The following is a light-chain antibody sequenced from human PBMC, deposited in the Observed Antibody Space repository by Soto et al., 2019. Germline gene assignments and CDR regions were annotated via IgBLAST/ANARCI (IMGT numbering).Light chain of an antibody. CDR1: SRDVGGYHY. CDR3: SAYAGRNNLGV. CDR2: EVT. V-gene: IGLV2-8*01. J-gene: IGLJ1*01. Sequence: QSVLTQPPSASGSPGKSVTISCAGTSRDVGGYHYVSWYQQHPGKAPKLIIYEVTKRPSGVPDRFSGSKSGNTASLTVSGLQAEDEADYYCSAYAGRNNLGVFGTGTQLTVL.